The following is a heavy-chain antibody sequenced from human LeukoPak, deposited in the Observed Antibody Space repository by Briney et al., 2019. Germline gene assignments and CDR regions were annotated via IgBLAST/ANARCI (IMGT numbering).Heavy chain of an antibody. V-gene: IGHV3-30*19. CDR2: ISYDGSNK. J-gene: IGHJ1*01. CDR3: ARAPAVIAVAADEYFQH. CDR1: GFMFSSYG. Sequence: PGGSLRLSCAASGFMFSSYGMHWVRQAPGKGLEWVAVISYDGSNKYYADSVKGRFTISRDNSKNTLYLQMNSLRAEDTAVYYCARAPAVIAVAADEYFQHWGQGTLVTVSS. D-gene: IGHD6-19*01.